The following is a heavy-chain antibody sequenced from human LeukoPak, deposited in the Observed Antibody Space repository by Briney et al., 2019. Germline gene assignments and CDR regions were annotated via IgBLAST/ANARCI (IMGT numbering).Heavy chain of an antibody. J-gene: IGHJ3*02. V-gene: IGHV3-30-3*01. CDR1: GITFSSYA. Sequence: GGSLRLSCAASGITFSSYAMHWVRQAPGKGLEWVAVISYDGSNKYYADSVKGRFTISRDNSKNTLYLQMNSLRAEDTAVYYCARDPRYCSVTSCPDAFGIWGQGTMVTVSS. CDR3: ARDPRYCSVTSCPDAFGI. D-gene: IGHD2-2*01. CDR2: ISYDGSNK.